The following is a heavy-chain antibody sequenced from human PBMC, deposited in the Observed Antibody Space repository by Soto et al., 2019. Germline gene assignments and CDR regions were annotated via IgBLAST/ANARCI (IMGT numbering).Heavy chain of an antibody. D-gene: IGHD2-2*02. J-gene: IGHJ6*02. CDR1: GYTLTELS. CDR2: FDPEDGET. V-gene: IGHV1-24*01. CDR3: GTSTKLALTIPVVYYYGMDV. Sequence: QVQLVQSGAEVKKPGASVKVACKVSGYTLTELSMHWARQAPGKGLEWMGGFDPEDGETIYAQKFQGRVTMTEDTSTDAAYMELSSLRSEDTAVYYCGTSTKLALTIPVVYYYGMDVWGQGTTVTVSS.